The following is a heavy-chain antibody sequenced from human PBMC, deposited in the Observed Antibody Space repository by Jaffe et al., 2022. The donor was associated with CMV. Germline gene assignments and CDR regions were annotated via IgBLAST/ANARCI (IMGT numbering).Heavy chain of an antibody. CDR2: INYRGST. D-gene: IGHD3-22*01. Sequence: QVQLQESGPGLVRPSETLSLTCTVSGGSISRYYWSWIRQPPGKGLEWIGYINYRGSTNDNPSLKSRVTISVDASKDQFSMSLSSVTAADTAVYYCARHADLSASNGYFPYFDYWGQGALVTVSS. J-gene: IGHJ4*02. CDR3: ARHADLSASNGYFPYFDY. CDR1: GGSISRYY. V-gene: IGHV4-59*08.